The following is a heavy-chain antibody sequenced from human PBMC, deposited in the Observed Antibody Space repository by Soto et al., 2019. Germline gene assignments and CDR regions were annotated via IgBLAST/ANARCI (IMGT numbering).Heavy chain of an antibody. Sequence: QVQLVESGGGVVQPGRSLRLSCAASGFTFSSYPMYWVRQAPGKGLEWVAVIWYDGNNKFHADSLKGRFTISRDNSKNTLYLQMNSLRAEDRAVYYCARGGLGRDNWGQGTLVTVSS. V-gene: IGHV3-33*01. CDR3: ARGGLGRDN. CDR1: GFTFSSYP. J-gene: IGHJ4*02. CDR2: IWYDGNNK. D-gene: IGHD3-16*01.